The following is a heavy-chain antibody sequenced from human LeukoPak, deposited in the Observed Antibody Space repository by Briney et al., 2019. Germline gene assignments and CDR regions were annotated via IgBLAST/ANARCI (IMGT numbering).Heavy chain of an antibody. V-gene: IGHV3-21*01. CDR1: GFTFSSYS. CDR3: ARDPTTHCSGGSCPNAFDI. CDR2: ISSSSSYI. J-gene: IGHJ3*02. Sequence: GGSLRLSCAASGFTFSSYSMNWVRQAPGKGLEWVSSISSSSSYIYYADSVKGRFTISRDNAENSLYLQMNSLRAEDTAVYYCARDPTTHCSGGSCPNAFDIWGQGTMVTVSS. D-gene: IGHD2-15*01.